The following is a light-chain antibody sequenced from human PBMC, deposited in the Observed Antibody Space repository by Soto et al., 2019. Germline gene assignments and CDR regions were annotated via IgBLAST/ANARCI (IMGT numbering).Light chain of an antibody. CDR3: HHTYST. J-gene: IGKJ1*01. CDR1: QSISNY. V-gene: IGKV1-39*01. CDR2: AAS. Sequence: DIQMAQSPSSLSASVGDRVTITCRASQSISNYLNWYQQKSGEVPKLLIYAASRLHSGVPSRFSGSGSGTDFTLTISSLQPADCATYNCHHTYSTFGQGTKVELK.